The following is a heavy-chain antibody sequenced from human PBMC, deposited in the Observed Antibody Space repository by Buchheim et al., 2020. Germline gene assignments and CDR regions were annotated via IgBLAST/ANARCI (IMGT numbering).Heavy chain of an antibody. CDR3: ARMRCSCYARVYYYYYGMDL. D-gene: IGHD2-15*01. V-gene: IGHV3-48*01. CDR2: ISSSSSTI. CDR1: GFTFSSYS. J-gene: IGHJ6*02. Sequence: EVQLVESGGGLVQPGGSLRLSCAASGFTFSSYSMNWVRQAPGKGLEWVSYISSSSSTIYYADSVKGRFTISRDNAKNSLYLQMNSLRAEDTAVYYCARMRCSCYARVYYYYYGMDLWGQGTT.